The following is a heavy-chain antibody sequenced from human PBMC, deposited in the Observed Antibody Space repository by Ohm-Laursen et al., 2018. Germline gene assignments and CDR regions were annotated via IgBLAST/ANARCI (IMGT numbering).Heavy chain of an antibody. CDR3: ASTHTYYYDSSGSYYFDY. D-gene: IGHD3-22*01. V-gene: IGHV4-59*07. J-gene: IGHJ4*02. CDR2: IYYSGST. Sequence: SDTLSLTCTVSGGSISSYYWSWIRQPPGKGLEWIGYIYYSGSTNYNPSLKSRVTISVDTSKNQFSLKLSSVTAADTAVYYCASTHTYYYDSSGSYYFDYWGQGTLVTVSS. CDR1: GGSISSYY.